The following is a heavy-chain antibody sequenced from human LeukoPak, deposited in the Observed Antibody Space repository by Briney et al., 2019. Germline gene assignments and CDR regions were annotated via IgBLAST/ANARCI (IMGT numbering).Heavy chain of an antibody. V-gene: IGHV1-46*03. Sequence: ASVKVSCKASGYTFTSYYMHWVRQAPGQGLEWMGTINPSGGSTSYAQKFQGRVTMTRDTSTSTVYMELSSLRSEDTAVYYCARDLIMITFGGGLDYWGQGTLVTVSS. D-gene: IGHD3-16*01. J-gene: IGHJ4*02. CDR1: GYTFTSYY. CDR2: INPSGGST. CDR3: ARDLIMITFGGGLDY.